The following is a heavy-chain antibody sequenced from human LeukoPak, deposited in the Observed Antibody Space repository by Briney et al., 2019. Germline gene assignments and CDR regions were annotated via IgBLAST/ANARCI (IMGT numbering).Heavy chain of an antibody. V-gene: IGHV3-21*06. CDR1: GFTFRTYN. J-gene: IGHJ4*02. CDR2: ISKTSTRI. CDR3: VRGNGDLFDF. Sequence: GGSLRLSCAASGFTFRTYNMNWVRQAPGKGLEWVSFISKTSTRIYYGDSVRGRFTISRDNAKNSIHLQMGSLRVEDTAVYYCVRGNGDLFDFWGQGTLVSVSS. D-gene: IGHD4-17*01.